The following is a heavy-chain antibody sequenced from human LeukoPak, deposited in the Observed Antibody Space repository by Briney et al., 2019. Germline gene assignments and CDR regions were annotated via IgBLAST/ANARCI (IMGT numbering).Heavy chain of an antibody. D-gene: IGHD3-3*01. J-gene: IGHJ4*02. CDR1: GFSFSNYA. CDR3: VRDQFFSFDY. CDR2: ISGTSSLI. V-gene: IGHV3-48*02. Sequence: GGSLRLSCEASGFSFSNYAMFWVRQAPGKGLEWVSYISGTSSLIYYADSVKGRFTISRDNAKNSLYLQMNSLRDEDTAVYYCVRDQFFSFDYWGQGALVTVSS.